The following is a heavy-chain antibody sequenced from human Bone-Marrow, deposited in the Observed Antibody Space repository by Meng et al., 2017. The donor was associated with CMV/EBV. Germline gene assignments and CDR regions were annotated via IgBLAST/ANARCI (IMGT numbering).Heavy chain of an antibody. Sequence: GESLKISCAASGFTFSSYSMNWVRQAPGKGLEWVSSISSSSSYIYYADSVKGRFTISRDNAKNSLYLQMNSLRAEDTAVYYCARELSAADYYFDYWGRGNRVTGSS. D-gene: IGHD6-13*01. J-gene: IGHJ4*02. CDR2: ISSSSSYI. CDR3: ARELSAADYYFDY. V-gene: IGHV3-21*01. CDR1: GFTFSSYS.